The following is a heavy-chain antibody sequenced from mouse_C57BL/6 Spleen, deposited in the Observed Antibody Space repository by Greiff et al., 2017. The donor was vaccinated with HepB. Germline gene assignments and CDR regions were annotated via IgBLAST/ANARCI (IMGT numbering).Heavy chain of an antibody. Sequence: EVKLEESGGGLVQPGGSMKLSCAASGFTFSDAWMDWVRQSPEKGLEWVAEIRNKANNHATYYAESAKGRFTISRDDSKSSVYLQMNSLRAEDTGIYYWTRALRTGTISWYFDVWGTGTTVTVSS. J-gene: IGHJ1*03. CDR1: GFTFSDAW. D-gene: IGHD4-1*01. V-gene: IGHV6-6*01. CDR3: TRALRTGTISWYFDV. CDR2: IRNKANNHAT.